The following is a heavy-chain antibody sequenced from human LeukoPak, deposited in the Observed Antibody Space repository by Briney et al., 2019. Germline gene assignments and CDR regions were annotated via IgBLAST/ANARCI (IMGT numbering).Heavy chain of an antibody. CDR1: GFTFSSYE. V-gene: IGHV3-48*03. CDR3: ARCPRWAHFDY. D-gene: IGHD4-23*01. J-gene: IGHJ4*02. Sequence: GGSLRLSCAGSGFTFSSYETNWVRQAPGKGLEWVSYISSSGRAIYYADSVKGRFTVSRDNAKNSLYLQMNSLRAEDTAVYYCARCPRWAHFDYWGQGTLVTVSS. CDR2: ISSSGRAI.